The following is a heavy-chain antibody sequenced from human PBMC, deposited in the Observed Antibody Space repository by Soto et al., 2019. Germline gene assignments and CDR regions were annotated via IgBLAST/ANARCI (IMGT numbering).Heavy chain of an antibody. V-gene: IGHV3-7*03. CDR3: VIPTRSVRGMGV. CDR2: IKGDGSVT. Sequence: GSLRLSCAASGFTFSNFWMSWARQAPGKGLEWVANIKGDGSVTQYVASVEGRFTISRDNAKYSLYLQMNSLRVEDTALYYCVIPTRSVRGMGVWGQGTTVTGSS. J-gene: IGHJ6*02. CDR1: GFTFSNFW. D-gene: IGHD6-6*01.